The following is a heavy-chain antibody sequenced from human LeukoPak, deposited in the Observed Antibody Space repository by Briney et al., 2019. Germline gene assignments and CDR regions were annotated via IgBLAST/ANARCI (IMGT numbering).Heavy chain of an antibody. Sequence: PGGSLRLSCAASGFTFSSYDMHWVRQATGKGLEWVSAIGTAGDTYYPGSVKGRFTISRENAKNSLYLQMNSLRAGDTAVYYCARGGYSYGWGDPYYFDYWGQGTLVTVSS. V-gene: IGHV3-13*01. D-gene: IGHD5-18*01. CDR3: ARGGYSYGWGDPYYFDY. J-gene: IGHJ4*02. CDR1: GFTFSSYD. CDR2: IGTAGDT.